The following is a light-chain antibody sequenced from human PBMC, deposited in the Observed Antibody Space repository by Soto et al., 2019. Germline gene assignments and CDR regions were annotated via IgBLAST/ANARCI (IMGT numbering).Light chain of an antibody. CDR3: QKYRTSPCT. CDR1: QSVSSSY. V-gene: IGKV3-20*01. CDR2: GAS. Sequence: VLTQSPGTLSVSPGERATLSCRGSQSVSSSYLAWYQQKTGQAPRLLIYGASTRATGIPDRFSGSGSVTDLNLTISRLEPEDFAVYYCQKYRTSPCTFGEGTKVDIK. J-gene: IGKJ4*01.